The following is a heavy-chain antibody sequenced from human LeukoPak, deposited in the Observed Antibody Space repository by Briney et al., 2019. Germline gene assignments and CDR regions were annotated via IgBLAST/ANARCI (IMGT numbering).Heavy chain of an antibody. CDR1: GFTYSRYA. Sequence: PGGSLRLSCEASGFTYSRYAMNWVRQAPGKGLEWVSAVTGSGDHTYYADSVKGRFTISRDNAKNSLYLQMNSLRAEDTAVYYCARGTWYSSSENAFDIWGQGTMVTVSS. CDR3: ARGTWYSSSENAFDI. V-gene: IGHV3-21*01. CDR2: VTGSGDHT. D-gene: IGHD6-6*01. J-gene: IGHJ3*02.